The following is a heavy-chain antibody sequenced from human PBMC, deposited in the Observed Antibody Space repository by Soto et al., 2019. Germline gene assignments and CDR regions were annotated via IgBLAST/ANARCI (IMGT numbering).Heavy chain of an antibody. CDR2: ISSSSSYI. CDR3: AREAILAYSSGWYPDY. D-gene: IGHD6-19*01. CDR1: GFTFSSYS. J-gene: IGHJ4*02. Sequence: TGGSLRLSCAASGFTFSSYSMNWVRQAPGKGLEWVSSISSSSSYIYYADSVKGRFTISRDNAKNSLYLQMNSLRAEDTAVYYCAREAILAYSSGWYPDYWGQGTLVTVSS. V-gene: IGHV3-21*01.